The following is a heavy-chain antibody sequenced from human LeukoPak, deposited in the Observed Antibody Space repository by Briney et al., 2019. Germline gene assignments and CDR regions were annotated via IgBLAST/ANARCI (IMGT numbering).Heavy chain of an antibody. CDR1: GGSISSGSYY. Sequence: SETLSLTCTVSGGSISSGSYYWTWIRQPAGKGLEWIGRIHTSGSTNYNPSLKSRVTMSVDTSKNQFSLKMSSVTAADTAVYYCARESYIYGSGSHDAFDIWGQGTMVTVSS. V-gene: IGHV4-61*02. CDR3: ARESYIYGSGSHDAFDI. D-gene: IGHD3-10*01. CDR2: IHTSGST. J-gene: IGHJ3*02.